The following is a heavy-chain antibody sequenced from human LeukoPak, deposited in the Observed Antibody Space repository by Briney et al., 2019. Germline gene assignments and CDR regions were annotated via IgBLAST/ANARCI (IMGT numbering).Heavy chain of an antibody. CDR2: IWYDGSNK. D-gene: IGHD3-9*01. V-gene: IGHV3-33*06. CDR3: AKDEGVLLDHYDILTGYPDY. J-gene: IGHJ4*02. CDR1: GFTFSSYG. Sequence: PEGSLRLSCAASGFTFSSYGMHWVRQAPGKGLEWVAVIWYDGSNKYYADSVKGRFTISRDNSKNTLYLQMNSLRAEDTAVYYCAKDEGVLLDHYDILTGYPDYWGQGTLVTVSS.